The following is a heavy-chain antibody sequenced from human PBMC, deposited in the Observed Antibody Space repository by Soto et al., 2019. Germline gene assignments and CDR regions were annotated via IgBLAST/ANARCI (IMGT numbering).Heavy chain of an antibody. CDR1: GGSISSYY. CDR2: IYYSGST. V-gene: IGHV4-59*01. Sequence: TVSGGSISSYYWSWIRQPPGKGLEWIGYIYYSGSTNYNPSLKSRVTISVDTSKNQFSLKLSSVTAADTAVYYCARVGFGSGSYTPHYYYYYGMDVWGQGTTVTVSS. CDR3: ARVGFGSGSYTPHYYYYYGMDV. J-gene: IGHJ6*02. D-gene: IGHD3-10*01.